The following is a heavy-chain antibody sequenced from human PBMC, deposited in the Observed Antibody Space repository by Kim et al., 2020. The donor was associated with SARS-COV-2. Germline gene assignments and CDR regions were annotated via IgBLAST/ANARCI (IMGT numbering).Heavy chain of an antibody. CDR3: ARDTTSGSYSYYGMDV. Sequence: DSAKCRYTISRDNAKTSLYLQMNSLRAEDTAVYYCARDTTSGSYSYYGMDVWGQGTTVTVSS. J-gene: IGHJ6*02. D-gene: IGHD3-16*02. V-gene: IGHV3-11*05.